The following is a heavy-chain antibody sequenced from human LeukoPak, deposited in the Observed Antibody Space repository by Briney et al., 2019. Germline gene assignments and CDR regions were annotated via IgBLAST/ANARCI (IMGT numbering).Heavy chain of an antibody. CDR1: GFTFNTYE. Sequence: GGSLRLSCAASGFTFNTYEMNWVRQAPGKGLEWLSYIPSSGGSNYYAESVKGRFTISRDNAKNSLYLQMNSRRVEDTAVYYCARDAYGATFDAFDIWGRGTTVTVSS. CDR3: ARDAYGATFDAFDI. CDR2: IPSSGGSN. J-gene: IGHJ3*02. V-gene: IGHV3-48*03. D-gene: IGHD4-17*01.